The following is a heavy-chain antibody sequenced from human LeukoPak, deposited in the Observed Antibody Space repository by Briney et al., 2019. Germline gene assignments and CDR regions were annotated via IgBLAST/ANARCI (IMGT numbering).Heavy chain of an antibody. J-gene: IGHJ4*01. D-gene: IGHD6-19*01. CDR1: GGSIISGGDS. Sequence: SETLSLTCSTSGGSIISGGDSWSWIRQPAMKGLEWIGRIYTSGSTEYNPSLKSRVTISIDTSKRQFSLKLSSVTAADTAVYYGAREDIIPVGPDNWG. CDR3: AREDIIPVGPDN. CDR2: IYTSGST. V-gene: IGHV4-61*02.